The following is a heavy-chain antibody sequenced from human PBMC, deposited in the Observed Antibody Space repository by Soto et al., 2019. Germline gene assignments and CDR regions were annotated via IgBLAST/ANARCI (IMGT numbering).Heavy chain of an antibody. Sequence: GGSLRLSCAASGFTFSSYGMHWVRQAPGKGLEWVAVISYDGSNKYYADSVKGRFTISRDNSKNTLYLQMNSLRAEDTAVYYCAKEFFGSQAWASYFDYWGQGTLVTVSS. J-gene: IGHJ4*02. CDR2: ISYDGSNK. CDR3: AKEFFGSQAWASYFDY. D-gene: IGHD3-10*01. CDR1: GFTFSSYG. V-gene: IGHV3-30*18.